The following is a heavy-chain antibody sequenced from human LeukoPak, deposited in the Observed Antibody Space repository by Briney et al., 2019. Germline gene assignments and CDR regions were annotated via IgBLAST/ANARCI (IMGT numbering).Heavy chain of an antibody. CDR1: GGSISSGGYY. J-gene: IGHJ4*02. D-gene: IGHD3-22*01. CDR3: ARGTNDSSGYYY. CDR2: IYYSGST. Sequence: TSQTLSLTCTVSGGSISSGGYYWSWIRQHPGKGLEWIGYIYYSGSTYYNPSLKSRVTISVDTSKNQFSLKLSSVTAADTAVYYCARGTNDSSGYYYWGQGTLVTVSS. V-gene: IGHV4-31*03.